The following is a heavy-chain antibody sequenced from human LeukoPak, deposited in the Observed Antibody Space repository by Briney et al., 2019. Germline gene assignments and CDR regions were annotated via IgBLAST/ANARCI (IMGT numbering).Heavy chain of an antibody. D-gene: IGHD2-2*01. Sequence: SGGSLRLSCIASGFVFSRDNMNWVRQAPGKGLEWVAHISETIYYADSVQGRFTISRDNAKNSVYLQIDSLRAEDTAVYYCARDERRYCSDSSCYPGDYWGQGTLVTVSS. J-gene: IGHJ4*02. CDR2: ISETI. CDR3: ARDERRYCSDSSCYPGDY. V-gene: IGHV3-48*04. CDR1: GFVFSRDN.